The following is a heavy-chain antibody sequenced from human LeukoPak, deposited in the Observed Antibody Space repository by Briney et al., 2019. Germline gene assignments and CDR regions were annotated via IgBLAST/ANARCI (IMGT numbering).Heavy chain of an antibody. CDR2: ISAYNGNT. Sequence: ASVKVSCKASGYTFTSYAISWVRQAPGQGLEWMGWISAYNGNTNYAQKLQGRVTMTTDTSTSTAYMELRSLRPDDTAVYYCARVGGSYGGHYFDYWGQGTLVTVSS. CDR3: ARVGGSYGGHYFDY. V-gene: IGHV1-18*01. J-gene: IGHJ4*02. CDR1: GYTFTSYA. D-gene: IGHD1-26*01.